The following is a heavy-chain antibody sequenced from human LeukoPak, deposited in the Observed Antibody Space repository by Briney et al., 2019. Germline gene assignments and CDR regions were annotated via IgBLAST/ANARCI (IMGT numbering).Heavy chain of an antibody. V-gene: IGHV1-2*02. D-gene: IGHD5-12*01. J-gene: IGHJ5*02. Sequence: ASVKVSCKASGYTFTSYYMHWVRQAPGQGLEWMGWINPNSGGTNYAQKFQGRVTMTRDTSISTAYMELSRLRSDDTAVYSCARKTLNRGFFDPWGQGTLVTVSS. CDR1: GYTFTSYY. CDR3: ARKTLNRGFFDP. CDR2: INPNSGGT.